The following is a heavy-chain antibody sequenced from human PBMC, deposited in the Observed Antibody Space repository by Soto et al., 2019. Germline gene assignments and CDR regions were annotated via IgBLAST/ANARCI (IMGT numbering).Heavy chain of an antibody. CDR3: ARLQTVILEPHGNDY. CDR2: IIPIFGTA. Sequence: ASVKVSCKASGGTFSSYAISWVRQAPGQGLEWMGGIIPIFGTANYAQKFQGRVMITADESTSTAYMELSSLRSEDTAVYYCARLQTVILEPHGNDYWGQGTLVTVSS. D-gene: IGHD1-1*01. J-gene: IGHJ4*02. V-gene: IGHV1-69*13. CDR1: GGTFSSYA.